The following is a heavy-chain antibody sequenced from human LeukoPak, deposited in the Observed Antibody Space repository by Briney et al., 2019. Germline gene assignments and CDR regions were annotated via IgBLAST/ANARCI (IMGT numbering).Heavy chain of an antibody. J-gene: IGHJ4*02. CDR2: MYTSGST. CDR3: ARDRDSTSSRFDY. D-gene: IGHD6-6*01. CDR1: GYSISSDNY. Sequence: SETLSLTCAVSGYSISSDNYWVWIRQPAGKGLEWIGRMYTSGSTNYNPSLKSRVTISVDKSKNQFSLKLSSVTAADTAVYYCARDRDSTSSRFDYWGQGTLVTVSS. V-gene: IGHV4-61*02.